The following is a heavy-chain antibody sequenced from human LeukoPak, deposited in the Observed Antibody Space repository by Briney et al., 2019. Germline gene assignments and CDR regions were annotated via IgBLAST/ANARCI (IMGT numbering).Heavy chain of an antibody. CDR2: INPNSGGT. V-gene: IGHV1-2*02. CDR1: GYTFTGYY. CDR3: ARWGGYCSGGSCYTPRYYYGMDV. J-gene: IGHJ6*02. Sequence: ASVEVSCKASGYTFTGYYMHWVRQAPGQGLEWMGWINPNSGGTNYAQKFQGRVTMTRDTSISTAYMELSRLRSDDTAVYYCARWGGYCSGGSCYTPRYYYGMDVWGQGTTVTVSS. D-gene: IGHD2-15*01.